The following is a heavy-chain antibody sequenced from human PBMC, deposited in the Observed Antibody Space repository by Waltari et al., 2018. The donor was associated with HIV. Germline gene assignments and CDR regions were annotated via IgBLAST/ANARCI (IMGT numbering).Heavy chain of an antibody. CDR1: GFTFTSFA. D-gene: IGHD1-26*01. Sequence: SGGGLVQPGGSLRLSCAASGFTFTSFAMNRVRQAPGKGLEWVSSISGSGGTTYYAESVKGRFTISRDTSKITLYLQMNSLRAEDTAVYCCARGGRKWTHPYYWLDPWGQGTLVTVSS. V-gene: IGHV3-23*01. J-gene: IGHJ5*02. CDR3: ARGGRKWTHPYYWLDP. CDR2: ISGSGGTT.